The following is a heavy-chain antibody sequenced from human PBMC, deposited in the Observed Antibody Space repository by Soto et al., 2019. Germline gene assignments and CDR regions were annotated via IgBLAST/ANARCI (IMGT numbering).Heavy chain of an antibody. CDR1: GFTFINYA. Sequence: EVQVLESGGGLVQPGGSLRLSCAGSGFTFINYAMNWVRQAPGKGLEWVSSISGGGDAAFFPDSVRGRFTISRDNSKNTVTRQMNSLGVDDTAVYYCARKILGSTNRPNYWYFDLWGRGTLVTVSS. CDR3: ARKILGSTNRPNYWYFDL. J-gene: IGHJ2*01. CDR2: ISGGGDAA. V-gene: IGHV3-23*01. D-gene: IGHD7-27*01.